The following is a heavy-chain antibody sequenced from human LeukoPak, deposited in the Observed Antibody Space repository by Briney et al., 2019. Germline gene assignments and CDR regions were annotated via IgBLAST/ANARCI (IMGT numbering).Heavy chain of an antibody. CDR1: GGTFSSYA. V-gene: IGHV1-69*10. CDR2: IIPILGIA. J-gene: IGHJ4*02. Sequence: ASVKVSSKDSGGTFSSYAISWVRQAPGQGGEWMGRIIPILGIANYAQKFQGRVTITADKSTSTAYMELSSLRSEDTAVYYCARIPSTGYGDYWGQGTLVTVSS. D-gene: IGHD5-12*01. CDR3: ARIPSTGYGDY.